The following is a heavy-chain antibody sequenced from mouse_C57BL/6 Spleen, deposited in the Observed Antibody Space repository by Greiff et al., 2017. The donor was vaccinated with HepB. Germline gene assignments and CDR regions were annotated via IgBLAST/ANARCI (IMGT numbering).Heavy chain of an antibody. D-gene: IGHD1-1*01. CDR2: IYPGSGST. J-gene: IGHJ4*01. Sequence: VQLQQSGAELVKPGASVKMSCKASGYTFTSYWITWVKQRPGQGLEWIGDIYPGSGSTNYNEKLKSKATLTVDTSSSTAYMQLSSLTSEDYAVYYCARWDTTVVKAYAMDYWGQGTSVTVSS. CDR3: ARWDTTVVKAYAMDY. CDR1: GYTFTSYW. V-gene: IGHV1-55*01.